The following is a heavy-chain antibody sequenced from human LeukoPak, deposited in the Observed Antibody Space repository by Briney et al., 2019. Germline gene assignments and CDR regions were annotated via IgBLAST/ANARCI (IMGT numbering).Heavy chain of an antibody. CDR3: ARDRVDY. CDR2: INSDGSRT. Sequence: GGSLRLSCAASGFTFTTYWMYWVRQAPGKGLVWVSRINSDGSRTHYADSVKGRFTISRDNSKNTLYLQMNSLRVEDTAVYYCARDRVDYWGQGTLVTVSS. V-gene: IGHV3-74*01. J-gene: IGHJ4*02. CDR1: GFTFTTYW.